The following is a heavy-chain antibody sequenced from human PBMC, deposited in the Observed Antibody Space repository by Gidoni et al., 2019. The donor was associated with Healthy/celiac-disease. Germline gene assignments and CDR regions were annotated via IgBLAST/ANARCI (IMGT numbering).Heavy chain of an antibody. D-gene: IGHD7-27*01. Sequence: EVQLVQSGAEVKKPGESLKISCKGSGYSFTSYWIGWVRQMPGKGLEWMGIIYPGDSDTRYSPSFQGQVTISADKSISTAYLQWSSLKASDTAMYYCARTLTHFSDGYYYMDVWGKGTTVTVSS. CDR3: ARTLTHFSDGYYYMDV. J-gene: IGHJ6*03. V-gene: IGHV5-51*01. CDR2: IYPGDSDT. CDR1: GYSFTSYW.